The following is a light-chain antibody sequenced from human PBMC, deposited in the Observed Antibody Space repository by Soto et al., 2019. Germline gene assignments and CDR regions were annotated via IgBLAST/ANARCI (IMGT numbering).Light chain of an antibody. CDR2: EGI. J-gene: IGLJ3*02. CDR3: CSYAGSGTWV. CDR1: SSDVGSYNL. V-gene: IGLV2-23*01. Sequence: QPASVSGSPGQSITISCTGTSSDVGSYNLVSWCQQHPGKAPKLMIYEGIKRPSGVSNRFSGSKSGNTASLTISGLQAEDEADYYCCSYAGSGTWVFGGGTKLTVL.